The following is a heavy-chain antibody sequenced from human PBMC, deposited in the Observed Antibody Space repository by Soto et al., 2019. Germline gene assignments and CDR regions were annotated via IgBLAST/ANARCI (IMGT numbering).Heavy chain of an antibody. J-gene: IGHJ4*01. CDR1: GYTFTSYD. D-gene: IGHD3-3*01. CDR3: ARGSSSPPTYYDFWSGYYTATTFDY. Sequence: ASVKVSCKASGYTFTSYDINWVRQATGQGLEWMGWMNPNSGNTGYAQKFQGRVTMTRNTSISTAYMELSSLRSEDTAVYYCARGSSSPPTYYDFWSGYYTATTFDYWG. CDR2: MNPNSGNT. V-gene: IGHV1-8*01.